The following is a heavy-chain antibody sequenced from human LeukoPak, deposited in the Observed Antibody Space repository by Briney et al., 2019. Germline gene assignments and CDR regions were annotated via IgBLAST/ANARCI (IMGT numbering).Heavy chain of an antibody. D-gene: IGHD3-10*01. J-gene: IGHJ3*02. CDR1: GFTFDDYA. V-gene: IGHV3-9*01. Sequence: PGGSLRLSCAASGFTFDDYAMHWVRQAPGKGLEWVSGISWKSGSIGYADSVKGRFTISRDNAKNSLYLQMNGLRAEDTALYYCVKDKGYIGEDAFDIWGQGTMVTVSS. CDR3: VKDKGYIGEDAFDI. CDR2: ISWKSGSI.